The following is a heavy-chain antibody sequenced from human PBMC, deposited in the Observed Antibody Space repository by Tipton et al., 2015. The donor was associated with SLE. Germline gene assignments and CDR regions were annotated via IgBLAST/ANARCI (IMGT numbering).Heavy chain of an antibody. CDR1: GFTFDDYA. CDR3: AKDRITMIVGGFDY. D-gene: IGHD3-22*01. Sequence: SLRLSCAASGFTFDDYAMHWVRQAPGKGLEWVSGISWNSGSIGYADSVKGRFTISRDTAKNSLYLQMNSLRAEDTALYYCAKDRITMIVGGFDYWGQGTLVIVSS. J-gene: IGHJ4*02. CDR2: ISWNSGSI. V-gene: IGHV3-9*01.